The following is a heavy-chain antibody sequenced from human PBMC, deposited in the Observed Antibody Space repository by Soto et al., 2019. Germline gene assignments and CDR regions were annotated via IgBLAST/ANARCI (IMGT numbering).Heavy chain of an antibody. V-gene: IGHV4-39*02. Sequence: PSETLSLTCTVSGGSISDSNDHWGWIRQSPGQGLEWIGSFHNSGSIHYNPPFKSRATISVDTSKNQFSLKLSSVTAADTAVYYCARDVYSSSWYPSPYYYYYGMDVWGQGTTVTVS. CDR2: FHNSGSI. D-gene: IGHD6-13*01. CDR1: GGSISDSNDH. J-gene: IGHJ6*02. CDR3: ARDVYSSSWYPSPYYYYYGMDV.